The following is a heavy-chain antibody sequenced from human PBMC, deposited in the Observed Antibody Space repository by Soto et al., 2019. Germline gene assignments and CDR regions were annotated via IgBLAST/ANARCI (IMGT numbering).Heavy chain of an antibody. CDR2: INPKSGGT. J-gene: IGHJ6*02. V-gene: IGHV1-2*04. Sequence: SMKVSCKASGYSFTDYHIHWIRQAPGQGLEWLGRINPKSGGTSTAQKFQGWVTMTTDTSISTASMELTRLTSDDTAIYYCARGDSTDCSNGVCSFFYNHDMDVWGQGTTVTVSS. CDR3: ARGDSTDCSNGVCSFFYNHDMDV. CDR1: GYSFTDYH. D-gene: IGHD2-8*01.